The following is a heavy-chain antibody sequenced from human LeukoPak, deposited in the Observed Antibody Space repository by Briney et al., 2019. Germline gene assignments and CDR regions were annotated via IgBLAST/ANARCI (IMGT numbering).Heavy chain of an antibody. Sequence: GGPLRLSCAASGFTFSNYWMHWVRQAPGKGLVWVSRSSGDGSDTSYADSVMGRFTISRDNAKNTLYLQMNSLRAEDTAVYYCARTYSGAWFDYWGQGTLVTVSS. J-gene: IGHJ4*02. D-gene: IGHD1-26*01. CDR1: GFTFSNYW. V-gene: IGHV3-74*01. CDR2: SSGDGSDT. CDR3: ARTYSGAWFDY.